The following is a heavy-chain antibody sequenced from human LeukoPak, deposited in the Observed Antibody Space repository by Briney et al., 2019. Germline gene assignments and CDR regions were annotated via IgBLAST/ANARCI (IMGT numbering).Heavy chain of an antibody. CDR2: IFHTGST. CDR3: ARQPYYSRIAFDI. Sequence: SETLSLTCSVSGYSISRGYYWGWIRQPPGKGLEWIGTIFHTGSTCYNPSLKSRVTISVDTSKNQFSLKLSSVTAADTAVYYCARQPYYSRIAFDIWGQGTMVTVSS. D-gene: IGHD3-10*01. J-gene: IGHJ3*02. V-gene: IGHV4-38-2*02. CDR1: GYSISRGYY.